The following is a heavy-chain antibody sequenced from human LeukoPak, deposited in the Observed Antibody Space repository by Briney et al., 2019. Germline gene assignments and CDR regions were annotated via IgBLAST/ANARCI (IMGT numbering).Heavy chain of an antibody. CDR3: ARDRREGFDCSSTSCPYYYSGMDV. J-gene: IGHJ6*02. Sequence: GGSLRLSCAASGFTVNSNYMSWVRQAPGKGLEWVSYISLSSTYTNYADSVKGRFTISRDNSKNSLYLQMSSLRAEDTAVYYCARDRREGFDCSSTSCPYYYSGMDVWGQGTTVTVSS. CDR1: GFTVNSNY. V-gene: IGHV3-11*06. CDR2: ISLSSTYT. D-gene: IGHD2-2*01.